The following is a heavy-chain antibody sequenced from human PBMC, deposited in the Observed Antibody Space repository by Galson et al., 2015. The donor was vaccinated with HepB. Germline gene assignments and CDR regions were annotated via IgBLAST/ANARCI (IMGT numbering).Heavy chain of an antibody. J-gene: IGHJ4*02. CDR1: GFTFNNYK. V-gene: IGHV3-74*03. CDR3: GRSRGASGYHYDY. CDR2: IDSDERGT. Sequence: SLRLSCAATSGFTFNNYKIHWVRHVPGKGLVWVAYIDSDERGTKYADSVKGRFTISRDNARNTVFRQMNSLRVEDTAVYFCGRSRGASGYHYDYWGQGTLVAVSS. D-gene: IGHD3-22*01.